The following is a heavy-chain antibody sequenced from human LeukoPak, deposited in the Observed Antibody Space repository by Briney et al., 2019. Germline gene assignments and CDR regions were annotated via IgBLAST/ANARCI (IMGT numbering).Heavy chain of an antibody. J-gene: IGHJ4*02. V-gene: IGHV1-2*02. Sequence: ASVKVSCKASGYTFIHHYIHWVRQAPGQGLEWVGWINPKSGGTNYAQKFQGRVTMTSDTSITTVYMELSRLRSGDTAVYYCARRVFSGWGYYFDYWGQGTLVTVSS. D-gene: IGHD6-19*01. CDR1: GYTFIHHY. CDR2: INPKSGGT. CDR3: ARRVFSGWGYYFDY.